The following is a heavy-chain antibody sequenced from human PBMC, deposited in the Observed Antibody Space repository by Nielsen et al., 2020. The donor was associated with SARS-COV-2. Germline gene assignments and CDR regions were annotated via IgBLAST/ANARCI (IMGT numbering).Heavy chain of an antibody. CDR2: IYYSGST. D-gene: IGHD3-3*01. CDR1: GGSISSYY. J-gene: IGHJ4*02. V-gene: IGHV4-59*08. Sequence: SETLSLTCTVSGGSISSYYWSWIRQPPGKGLEWIGYIYYSGSTNYNPSLKSRVTISVDTSKNQFSLKLSSVTAADTAVYYCARRITIFGVVYFFDYWGQGTLVTVSS. CDR3: ARRITIFGVVYFFDY.